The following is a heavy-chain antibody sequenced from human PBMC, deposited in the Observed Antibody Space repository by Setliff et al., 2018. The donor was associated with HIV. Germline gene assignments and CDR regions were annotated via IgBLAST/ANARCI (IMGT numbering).Heavy chain of an antibody. CDR2: MYYTGSI. V-gene: IGHV4-39*02. J-gene: IGHJ4*02. CDR3: ARDGGSSGWYFVLGYSDY. D-gene: IGHD6-19*01. Sequence: PSETLSPTCTVSGGSTDSGSYYWAWIRQPPGKGREWIGRMYYTGSIHSNPSHKSRVTLSIDTSKNQFSLKLNSVTAADTAMYYCARDGGSSGWYFVLGYSDYWGPGTLVTVSS. CDR1: GGSTDSGSYY.